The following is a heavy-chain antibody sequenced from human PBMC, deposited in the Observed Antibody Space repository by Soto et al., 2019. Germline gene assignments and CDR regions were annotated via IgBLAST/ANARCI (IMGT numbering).Heavy chain of an antibody. V-gene: IGHV1-18*01. CDR1: GYTFTSYG. Sequence: QVQLVQSGAEVKKPGASVKVSCKASGYTFTSYGISWVRQAPGQGLEWMGWISAYNGNTNYAQKLQGRVTMTTDTSTSTACMELRSLRSDDTAVYYCARDRSVRIVGATYYFDYWGQGTLVTVSS. CDR3: ARDRSVRIVGATYYFDY. D-gene: IGHD1-26*01. CDR2: ISAYNGNT. J-gene: IGHJ4*02.